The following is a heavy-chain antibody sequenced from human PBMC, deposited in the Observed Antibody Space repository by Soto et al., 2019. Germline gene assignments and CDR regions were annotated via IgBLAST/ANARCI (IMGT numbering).Heavy chain of an antibody. CDR3: ARQLSSTSKHYYDSSGYYYDAFDI. J-gene: IGHJ3*02. Sequence: SETLSLTCTVSGGSISSYYWSWIRQPPGKGLEWIGYIYYSGSTNYNPSLKSRVTISVDTSKNQFSLKLSSVTAADTAVYYCARQLSSTSKHYYDSSGYYYDAFDIWGQGTMVTVSS. CDR1: GGSISSYY. D-gene: IGHD3-22*01. V-gene: IGHV4-59*08. CDR2: IYYSGST.